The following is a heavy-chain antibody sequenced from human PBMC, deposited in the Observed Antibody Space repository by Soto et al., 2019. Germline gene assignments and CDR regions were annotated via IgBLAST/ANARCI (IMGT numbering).Heavy chain of an antibody. CDR1: GYSFTSYW. Sequence: GESLKISCKGSGYSFTSYWIGWVRQMPGKGLEWMGIIYPGDSDTRYSPSFQGQVTISADKSISTAYLQWSSLKASDTAMYYCASDASGVVPAVWKDYYYYYGMDVWGQGTTVTVSS. J-gene: IGHJ6*02. CDR3: ASDASGVVPAVWKDYYYYYGMDV. D-gene: IGHD2-2*01. V-gene: IGHV5-51*01. CDR2: IYPGDSDT.